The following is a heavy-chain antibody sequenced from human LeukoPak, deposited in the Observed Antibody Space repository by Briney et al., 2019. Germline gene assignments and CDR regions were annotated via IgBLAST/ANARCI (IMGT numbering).Heavy chain of an antibody. CDR2: IYYSGST. Sequence: PSETPSLTCTVSGGSISSGGYYWSWIRQHPGKGLEWIGYIYYSGSTNYNPSLKSRVTISVDTSKNQFSLKLSSVTAADTAVYYCARLYSNYGYYFDHWGQGTLVTVSS. CDR1: GGSISSGGYY. V-gene: IGHV4-61*08. CDR3: ARLYSNYGYYFDH. J-gene: IGHJ4*02. D-gene: IGHD4-11*01.